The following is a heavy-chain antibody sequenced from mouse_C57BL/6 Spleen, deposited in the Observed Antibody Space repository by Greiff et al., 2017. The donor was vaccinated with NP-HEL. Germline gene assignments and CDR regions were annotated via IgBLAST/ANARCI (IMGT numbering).Heavy chain of an antibody. D-gene: IGHD2-5*01. CDR2: ISSGSSTI. Sequence: EVQRVESGGGLVKPGGSLKLSCAASGFTFSDYGMHWVRQAPEKGLEWVAYISSGSSTIYYADTVKGRFTISRDNAKNTLFLQMTSLRSEDTAMYYGARSGYSNYPWFAYWGQGTLVTVSA. CDR3: ARSGYSNYPWFAY. J-gene: IGHJ3*01. V-gene: IGHV5-17*01. CDR1: GFTFSDYG.